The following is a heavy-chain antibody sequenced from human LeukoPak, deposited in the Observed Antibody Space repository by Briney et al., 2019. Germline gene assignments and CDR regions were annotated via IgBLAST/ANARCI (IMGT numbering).Heavy chain of an antibody. CDR3: ARTRSIVVVVAATDY. CDR2: ISGSGGST. D-gene: IGHD2-15*01. Sequence: GGSLRLSCAASGFTFSSYAMSWVRQAPGKGLEWVSAISGSGGSTYYADSVKGRFTISRDNSKNTLYLQMNSLRAEDTAVYYCARTRSIVVVVAATDYWGQGTLVTVSS. J-gene: IGHJ4*02. V-gene: IGHV3-23*01. CDR1: GFTFSSYA.